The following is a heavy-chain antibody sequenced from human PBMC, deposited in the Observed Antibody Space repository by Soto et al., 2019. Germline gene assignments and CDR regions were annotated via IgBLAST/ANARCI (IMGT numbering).Heavy chain of an antibody. J-gene: IGHJ4*02. D-gene: IGHD1-26*01. CDR2: IYYSGST. CDR3: ARDSARQGLFDY. V-gene: IGHV4-31*03. Sequence: PSETLSLTCTVSGTSISSAAYYWNWIRQHPGKGLEWIGYIYYSGSTFYNPSLKSRVTISVDTSRNQFSLKLSSVTAADTAVYYCARDSARQGLFDYWGQGNLVTVSS. CDR1: GTSISSAAYY.